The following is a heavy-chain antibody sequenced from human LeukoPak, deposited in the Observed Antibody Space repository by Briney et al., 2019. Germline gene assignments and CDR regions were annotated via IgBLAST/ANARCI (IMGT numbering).Heavy chain of an antibody. Sequence: SETLSLTCAVYGGSFSGYYWSWIRQHPGKGLEWIGYIYYSGSTYYNPSLKSRVTISVDTSKNQFSLKLSSVTAADTAVYYCARGVRYFDWLSQLNWFDPWGQGTLVTVSS. CDR1: GGSFSGYY. V-gene: IGHV4-31*11. J-gene: IGHJ5*02. D-gene: IGHD3-9*01. CDR2: IYYSGST. CDR3: ARGVRYFDWLSQLNWFDP.